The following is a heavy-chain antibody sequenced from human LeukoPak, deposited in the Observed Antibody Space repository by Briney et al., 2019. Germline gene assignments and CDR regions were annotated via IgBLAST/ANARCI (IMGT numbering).Heavy chain of an antibody. Sequence: PGGSLRLSCAASGFTFSSYSMNWVRQAPGKGLEWVSYISSSSSTIYYADSVKGRFTIPRDNAKNSLYLQMNSLRAEDTAVYYCARDDKAGTTPGWGADYYYYYYMDVWGKGTTVTVSS. CDR3: ARDDKAGTTPGWGADYYYYYYMDV. J-gene: IGHJ6*03. CDR1: GFTFSSYS. D-gene: IGHD1-1*01. CDR2: ISSSSSTI. V-gene: IGHV3-48*01.